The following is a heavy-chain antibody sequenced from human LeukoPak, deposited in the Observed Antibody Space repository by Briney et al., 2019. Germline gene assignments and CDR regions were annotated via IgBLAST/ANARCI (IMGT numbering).Heavy chain of an antibody. CDR2: ITSGSSTI. V-gene: IGHV3-48*04. CDR3: ARDGGVYCSSSSCYPRSFDV. D-gene: IGHD2-2*01. Sequence: GGSLRLSCAASGFTFDSYSMSWVRQAPGKGLEWVSYITSGSSTIYYPDSVKGRFTISRDNAKNSLYLQMNSLRAEDTAIYYCARDGGVYCSSSSCYPRSFDVWGQGSMVTVSS. CDR1: GFTFDSYS. J-gene: IGHJ3*01.